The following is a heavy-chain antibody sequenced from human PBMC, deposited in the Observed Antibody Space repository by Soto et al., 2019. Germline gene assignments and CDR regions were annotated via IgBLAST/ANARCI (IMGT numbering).Heavy chain of an antibody. CDR3: ASGDGYNWDFDY. J-gene: IGHJ4*02. V-gene: IGHV1-69*13. D-gene: IGHD5-12*01. Sequence: ASVKVSCKASGGSFSSYAISWVRQAPGQGLEWMGGIIPIFGTANYAQKFQGRVTITADESTSTAYMKLSSLRSEDMAVYYCASGDGYNWDFDYWGQGTLVTVSS. CDR1: GGSFSSYA. CDR2: IIPIFGTA.